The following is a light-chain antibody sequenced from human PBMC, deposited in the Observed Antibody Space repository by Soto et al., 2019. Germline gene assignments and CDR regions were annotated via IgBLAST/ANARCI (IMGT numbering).Light chain of an antibody. CDR1: QSVSNSY. V-gene: IGKV3-20*01. CDR3: QHYVTWPLT. J-gene: IGKJ4*01. CDR2: DTS. Sequence: DIVLTQSPGTLSLSPGERATLSCRASQSVSNSYIAWYQQKPGQAPRLLIYDTSIRATGVPARFSGSRSGAEFTLTISSLQSEDFAVYYCQHYVTWPLTFGGGTKVDIK.